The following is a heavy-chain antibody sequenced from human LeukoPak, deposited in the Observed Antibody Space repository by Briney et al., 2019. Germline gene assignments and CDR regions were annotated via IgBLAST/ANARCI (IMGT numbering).Heavy chain of an antibody. J-gene: IGHJ4*02. Sequence: PGESLRLSCAASGFTFSSYTMNWVRQALGQGLEWVSTISDPHSGSETHYADSVQGRFTISRDDSQNMVYLQMDSLRAEDTAVYYCTTRLRNLFDYWGQGTQVTVSS. CDR3: TTRLRNLFDY. CDR1: GFTFSSYT. D-gene: IGHD5-12*01. CDR2: ISDPHSGSET. V-gene: IGHV3-23*01.